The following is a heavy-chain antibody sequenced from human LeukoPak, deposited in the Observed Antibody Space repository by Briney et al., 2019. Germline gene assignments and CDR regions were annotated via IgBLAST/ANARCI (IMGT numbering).Heavy chain of an antibody. J-gene: IGHJ6*02. CDR3: AREYCTNGVCYTTPDLYYYYYGMDV. CDR2: INPSGGST. Sequence: GASVKVSFTASGYTFTSYYMHWVRQAPGQGLEWMGLINPSGGSTSYAQKFQGRATMTRDTSTSTVYMELSSLRSEDTAAYYCAREYCTNGVCYTTPDLYYYYYGMDVWGQGTTVTVSS. V-gene: IGHV1-46*01. D-gene: IGHD2-8*01. CDR1: GYTFTSYY.